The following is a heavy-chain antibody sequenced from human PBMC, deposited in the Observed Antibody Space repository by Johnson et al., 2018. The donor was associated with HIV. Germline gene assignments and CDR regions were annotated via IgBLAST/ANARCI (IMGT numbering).Heavy chain of an antibody. V-gene: IGHV3-13*01. CDR1: GFTFSSYA. D-gene: IGHD3-22*01. CDR3: ITGGMIVVGDAFDI. J-gene: IGHJ3*02. CDR2: IGTAGDA. Sequence: EVQLVESGGGLVQPGGSLRLSCAASGFTFSSYAMHWVRQTTGKGLEWVSAIGTAGDAYYPGSVTGRCTISSENAKNSLYLQMNSLKTEDTAVYYCITGGMIVVGDAFDIWGQGTVVTVSS.